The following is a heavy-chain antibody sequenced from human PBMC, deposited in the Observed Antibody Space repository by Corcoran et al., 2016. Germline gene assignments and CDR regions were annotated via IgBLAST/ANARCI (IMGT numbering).Heavy chain of an antibody. CDR2: INPNSGGT. CDR3: ARAGRYYYDSSGYGDAYGMDV. V-gene: IGHV1-2*04. CDR1: GYTFTGYY. J-gene: IGHJ6*02. Sequence: QVQLVQSGAEVKKPGASVKVSCKASGYTFTGYYMHWVRQAPGQGLEWMGWINPNSGGTNYAQKFQGWVTMTRDTSISTPYMELSRLGSDDTAVYYCARAGRYYYDSSGYGDAYGMDVWGQGTTVTVSS. D-gene: IGHD3-22*01.